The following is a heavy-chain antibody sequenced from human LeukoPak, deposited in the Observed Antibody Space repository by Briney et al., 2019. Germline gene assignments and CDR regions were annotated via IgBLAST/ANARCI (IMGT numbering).Heavy chain of an antibody. CDR3: AKAAYCGTDCHYYFEY. CDR2: VKQDGSTK. J-gene: IGHJ4*02. CDR1: GFTFSSHW. D-gene: IGHD2-21*02. V-gene: IGHV3-7*05. Sequence: GGSLRLSCAVSGFTFSSHWMNWVRQAPGKGLEWVASVKQDGSTKNYADSVKGRFTITRDNANNSLYLQMDSLRAEDTAVYYCAKAAYCGTDCHYYFEYWGQGTLVTVSS.